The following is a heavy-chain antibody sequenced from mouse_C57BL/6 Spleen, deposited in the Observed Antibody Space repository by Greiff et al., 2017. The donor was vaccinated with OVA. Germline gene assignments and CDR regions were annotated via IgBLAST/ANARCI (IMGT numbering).Heavy chain of an antibody. CDR1: GYTFTSYW. J-gene: IGHJ4*01. D-gene: IGHD1-1*01. V-gene: IGHV1-53*01. CDR2: INPSNGGN. Sequence: QVQLKQPGPELVKPGDSVKLSCKASGYTFTSYWMHWVKQRPGQGLEWIGNINPSNGGNNYHEKFKSKATLTVAKSSRTVFMQRSSLTSEDSAVYYCAREDLLQAMDYWGQGTSVTVSS. CDR3: AREDLLQAMDY.